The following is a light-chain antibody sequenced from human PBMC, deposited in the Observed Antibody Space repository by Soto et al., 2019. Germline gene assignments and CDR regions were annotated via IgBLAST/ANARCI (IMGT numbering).Light chain of an antibody. Sequence: ESVLTQSPGNLSLSPGERAALSCRASQSVSSSYLAWYQQKIGQAPRLLIYCASSRATGIPDRFSGSGSGTDFTITISRLEPEDCAVYFCQQFGSSPITFGQGTRLEI. CDR2: CAS. J-gene: IGKJ5*01. CDR1: QSVSSSY. V-gene: IGKV3-20*01. CDR3: QQFGSSPIT.